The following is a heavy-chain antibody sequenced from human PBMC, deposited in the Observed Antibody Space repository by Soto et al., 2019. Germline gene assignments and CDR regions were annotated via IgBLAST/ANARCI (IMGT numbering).Heavy chain of an antibody. CDR2: IDPSDSYT. Sequence: GESLKISCKASGYSFTTYWIGWVRQMPGKGLEWMGRIDPSDSYTNYSPSFQGHVTISADKSISTAYLQWSSLKASDTAMYYCARLRVGFGELLTYWGQGTLVTVPQ. CDR1: GYSFTTYW. CDR3: ARLRVGFGELLTY. D-gene: IGHD3-10*01. J-gene: IGHJ4*02. V-gene: IGHV5-10-1*01.